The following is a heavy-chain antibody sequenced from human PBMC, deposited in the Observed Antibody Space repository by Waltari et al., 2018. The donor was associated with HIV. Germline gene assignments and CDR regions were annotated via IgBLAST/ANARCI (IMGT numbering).Heavy chain of an antibody. CDR1: GCTFGSQA. CDR2: ISYDGSNQ. V-gene: IGHV3-30-3*01. J-gene: IGHJ4*02. D-gene: IGHD6-13*01. Sequence: QVQLVESGGCVVQPGRYLSRLFAASGCTFGSQARHGVRQTRGKGVEWVAVISYDGSNQYYGDTVKGRFTISRDNSKNTLYLQMNSLRAEDTAVYYCARGLTQQQPPFFDYWGQGTLVTVSS. CDR3: ARGLTQQQPPFFDY.